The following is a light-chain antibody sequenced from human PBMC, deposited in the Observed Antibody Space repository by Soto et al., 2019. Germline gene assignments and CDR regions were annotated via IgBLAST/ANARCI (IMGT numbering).Light chain of an antibody. CDR1: QSLVSSDGNTY. Sequence: DVVMTQSPLSLPVTLGQPASISCRSSQSLVSSDGNTYLNWFQQRPGQSPRRLIYKVSNRDSGVPDRFSGGGSGTDFTLKISRVEAEDVGVYYCMQGTHWPPTFGQGTKVEIK. CDR2: KVS. V-gene: IGKV2-30*01. J-gene: IGKJ1*01. CDR3: MQGTHWPPT.